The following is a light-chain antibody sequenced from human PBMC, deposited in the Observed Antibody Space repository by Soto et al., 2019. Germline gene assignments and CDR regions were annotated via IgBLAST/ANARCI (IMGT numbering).Light chain of an antibody. CDR2: GAS. CDR3: QQYNNWPPWT. CDR1: QSVNSR. J-gene: IGKJ1*01. V-gene: IGKV3-15*01. Sequence: IVLTQSPGTLSLSPGERATLSCRASQSVNSRLAWYQHKPGQAPRLLIYGASTRATGIPARFSGSGSGTEFTLTISSLQSEDFAVYYCQQYNNWPPWTFGQGTKVDIK.